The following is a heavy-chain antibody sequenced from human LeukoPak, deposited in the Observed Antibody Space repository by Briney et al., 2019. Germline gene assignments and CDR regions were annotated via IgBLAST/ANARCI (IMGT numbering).Heavy chain of an antibody. D-gene: IGHD3-22*01. CDR1: GYTFTGYY. Sequence: ASVKVSCKASGYTFTGYYMHWVRQAPGQGLEWMGWINRNRGGTNYAQKFQGRVTMTRDTPISTAYMELSRLRSDDTAVYYCARERSNYYDSSSYCDAFDIWGQGTMVTVSS. V-gene: IGHV1-2*02. J-gene: IGHJ3*02. CDR3: ARERSNYYDSSSYCDAFDI. CDR2: INRNRGGT.